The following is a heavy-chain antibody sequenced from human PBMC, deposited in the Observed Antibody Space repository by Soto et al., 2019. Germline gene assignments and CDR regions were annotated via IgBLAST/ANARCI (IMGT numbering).Heavy chain of an antibody. V-gene: IGHV4-4*02. CDR2: IYHSGST. CDR3: ARADCSGGSCFQESSGVAFDI. J-gene: IGHJ3*02. D-gene: IGHD2-15*01. Sequence: SETLSLTCAVSGGSISSSNWWSWVRQPPGKWLEWIGEIYHSGSTNYNPSLKSRVTISVDKSKNQFSLKLSSVTAADTAVYYCARADCSGGSCFQESSGVAFDIWGQGTMVTVSS. CDR1: GGSISSSNW.